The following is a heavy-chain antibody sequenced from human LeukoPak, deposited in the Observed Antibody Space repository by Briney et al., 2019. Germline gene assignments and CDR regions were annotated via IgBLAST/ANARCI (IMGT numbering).Heavy chain of an antibody. CDR1: GFTFSSYA. V-gene: IGHV3-30-3*01. D-gene: IGHD3-22*01. Sequence: GGSLRLSCAASGFTFSSYAMHWVRQAPGKGLEWVAVISYDGSNKYYADSVKGRFTISRDNSKNTLYLQMNSLRAEDTAVYYCAKDLLYYDSSGYWYYWGQGTLVTVSS. CDR2: ISYDGSNK. CDR3: AKDLLYYDSSGYWYY. J-gene: IGHJ4*02.